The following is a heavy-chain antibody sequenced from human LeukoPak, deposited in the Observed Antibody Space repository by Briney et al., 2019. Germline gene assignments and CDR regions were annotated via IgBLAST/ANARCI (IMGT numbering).Heavy chain of an antibody. V-gene: IGHV3-21*01. J-gene: IGHJ4*02. CDR2: ISTSSSYI. D-gene: IGHD3-9*01. CDR1: GFTFSSYS. CDR3: ARAGAIYDILTGYFDY. Sequence: PGGSLRLSCTASGFTFSSYSMSWVRQAPGKGLEWVSSISTSSSYIYYADSVKGRFTISRDNAKNSLYLQMNSLRAEDTAVYYCARAGAIYDILTGYFDYWGQGTPVTVSS.